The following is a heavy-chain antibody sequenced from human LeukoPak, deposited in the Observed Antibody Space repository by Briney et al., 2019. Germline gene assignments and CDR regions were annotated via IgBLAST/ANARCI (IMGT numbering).Heavy chain of an antibody. Sequence: SETLSLTCTVSGYSISSGYYWGWIRQPPGKGLEWIGSINHSGSTYYNPSLKSRVTILVDTSKNQFSLKLSSVTAADTAVYYCARGRAYSSSWYDYWGQGTLVTVSS. CDR3: ARGRAYSSSWYDY. CDR2: INHSGST. CDR1: GYSISSGYY. D-gene: IGHD6-13*01. J-gene: IGHJ4*02. V-gene: IGHV4-38-2*02.